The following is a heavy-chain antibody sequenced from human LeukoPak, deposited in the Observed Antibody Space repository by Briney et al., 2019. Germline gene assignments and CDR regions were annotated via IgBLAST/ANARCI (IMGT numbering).Heavy chain of an antibody. V-gene: IGHV4-59*01. CDR1: GGSISSYY. J-gene: IGHJ4*02. CDR2: IYYSGST. D-gene: IGHD3-22*01. CDR3: ARYYYDSSGYCFDY. Sequence: SETLSHTCTVSGGSISSYYWSWIRQPPGKGLEWIGYIYYSGSTNYNPSLKSRVTMSVDTSKNQFSLKLSSVTAADTAVYYCARYYYDSSGYCFDYWGQGTLVTVSS.